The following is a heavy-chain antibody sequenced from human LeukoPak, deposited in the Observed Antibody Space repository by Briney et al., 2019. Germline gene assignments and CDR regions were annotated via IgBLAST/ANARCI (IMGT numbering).Heavy chain of an antibody. J-gene: IGHJ4*02. CDR3: ARASELRYFDRPYYFDY. CDR1: GITLSSYA. Sequence: GGSLRLSCAASGITLSSYAMHWVRQAPGKGLEWVSLISSGGTDEYYADSVKGPFTISRDNSKNTLYLQLNSLRGEDTAVYYCARASELRYFDRPYYFDYWGQGTLVTVSS. V-gene: IGHV3-30*01. CDR2: ISSGGTDE. D-gene: IGHD3-9*01.